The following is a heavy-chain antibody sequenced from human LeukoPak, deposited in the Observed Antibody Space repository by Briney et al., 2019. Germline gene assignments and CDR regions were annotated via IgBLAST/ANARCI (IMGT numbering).Heavy chain of an antibody. J-gene: IGHJ3*02. V-gene: IGHV5-51*01. Sequence: PGESLKISCKGSGYSFTSYWIGWLRQMPGKGLEWMGIIYPGDSDTRYSPSFQGQVTISADKSISTAYLQWSSLKASDTAMYYCARGYSYYYDSSGYSDAFDIWGQGTMVTVSS. CDR1: GYSFTSYW. D-gene: IGHD3-22*01. CDR2: IYPGDSDT. CDR3: ARGYSYYYDSSGYSDAFDI.